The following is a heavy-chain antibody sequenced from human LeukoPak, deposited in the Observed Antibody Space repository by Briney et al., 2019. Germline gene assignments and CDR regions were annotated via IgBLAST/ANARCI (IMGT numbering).Heavy chain of an antibody. CDR1: GFTFRSFA. CDR3: ARASGDYGEYFDY. CDR2: IWYDGSNK. Sequence: GGSLRLSCAASGFTFRSFAMHWVRQAPGKGLEWVAAIWYDGSNKYCADSVKGRFTISRDNSKNTLFLQMNSLRAEDTAVYYCARASGDYGEYFDYWGQGTLVTVSS. D-gene: IGHD4-17*01. V-gene: IGHV3-33*01. J-gene: IGHJ4*02.